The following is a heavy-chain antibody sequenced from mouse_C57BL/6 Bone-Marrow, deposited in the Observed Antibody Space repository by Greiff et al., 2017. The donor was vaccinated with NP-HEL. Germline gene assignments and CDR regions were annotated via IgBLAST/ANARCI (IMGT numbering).Heavy chain of an antibody. V-gene: IGHV3-6*01. D-gene: IGHD2-4*01. CDR2: ISYDGSN. Sequence: EVQLQQSGPGLVKPSQSLSLTCSVTGYSITSGYYWNWIRQFPGNKLEWMGYISYDGSNNYNPSLKNRISITRDTSKNQFFLKLNSVTTEDTATYYCARERDYDYERYFDVWGTGTTVTVSS. CDR3: ARERDYDYERYFDV. CDR1: GYSITSGYY. J-gene: IGHJ1*03.